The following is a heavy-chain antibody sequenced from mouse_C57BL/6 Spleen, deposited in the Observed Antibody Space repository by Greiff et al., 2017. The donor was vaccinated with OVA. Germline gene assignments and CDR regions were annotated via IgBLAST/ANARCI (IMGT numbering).Heavy chain of an antibody. Sequence: QVQLQHPGAELVKPGASVKMSCKASGYTFTSYWITWVKQRPGQGLEWIGDIYPGSGSTNYNEKFKSKATLTVDTSSSTAYMQLSSLTSEDSAVYYCARSDGHYAMDYWGQGTSVTVSS. V-gene: IGHV1-55*01. CDR1: GYTFTSYW. CDR3: ARSDGHYAMDY. CDR2: IYPGSGST. J-gene: IGHJ4*01. D-gene: IGHD2-3*01.